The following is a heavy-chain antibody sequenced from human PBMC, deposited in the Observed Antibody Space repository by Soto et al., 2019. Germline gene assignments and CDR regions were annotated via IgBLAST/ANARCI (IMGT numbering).Heavy chain of an antibody. CDR1: GYTFTSYY. Sequence: QVQLVQSGAEVKKPGASVKVSCKASGYTFTSYYMHWVRQAPGQGLEWMGIINPSGGSTSYAQKFQGRVTMTRDTSTSTVYMELSSLRSEDTAVYYCARRAGYCSGGSCYHNWFDPWGQRTLVTVSS. D-gene: IGHD2-15*01. V-gene: IGHV1-46*03. CDR2: INPSGGST. CDR3: ARRAGYCSGGSCYHNWFDP. J-gene: IGHJ5*02.